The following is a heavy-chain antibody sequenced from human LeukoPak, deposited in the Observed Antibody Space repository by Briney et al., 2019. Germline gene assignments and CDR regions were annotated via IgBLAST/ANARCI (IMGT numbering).Heavy chain of an antibody. V-gene: IGHV3-74*01. CDR2: INSDGRTT. Sequence: AGSLRLSCAASGFTFSSYWMHWVRQAPGKGQVWVSRINSDGRTTRYMDAVKGRFTISRDKPKNTLYLQVNSLRAEDTAIYYCAREGECAGGTCSDPSRELDVWGQGTLVTVSS. J-gene: IGHJ4*02. CDR3: AREGECAGGTCSDPSRELDV. D-gene: IGHD2-15*01. CDR1: GFTFSSYW.